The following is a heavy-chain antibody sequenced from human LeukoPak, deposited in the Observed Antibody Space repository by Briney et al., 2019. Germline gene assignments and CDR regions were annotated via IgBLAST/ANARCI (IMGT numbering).Heavy chain of an antibody. J-gene: IGHJ4*02. Sequence: PGGSLRLSCTASGFTFSNYWMSWVRQAPGKGLEWVANIKQDGSERYYVDSVKGRFTISRDNAKNSLHLQMNSLRAEDTAVYYCARDAYSSSPRVDYFDYWGQGTLVTVSS. D-gene: IGHD6-6*01. V-gene: IGHV3-7*01. CDR3: ARDAYSSSPRVDYFDY. CDR1: GFTFSNYW. CDR2: IKQDGSER.